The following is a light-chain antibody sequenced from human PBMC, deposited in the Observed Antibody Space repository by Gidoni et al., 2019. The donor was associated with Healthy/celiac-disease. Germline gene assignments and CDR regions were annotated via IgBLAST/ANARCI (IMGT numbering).Light chain of an antibody. CDR1: QSISSY. V-gene: IGKV1-39*01. CDR3: QQSYSTHSIT. J-gene: IGKJ5*01. Sequence: DIQMNQPPSSLSASVGDRVTITCRASQSISSYLNWYQQKQGKAPKLLIYAATSFQSGVPSRFSGSGSGTDFTLTISSLQPEDFATYYCQQSYSTHSITFGQGTRLEIK. CDR2: AAT.